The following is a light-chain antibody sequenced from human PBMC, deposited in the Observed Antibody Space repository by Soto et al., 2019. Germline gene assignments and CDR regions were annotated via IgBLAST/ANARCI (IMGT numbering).Light chain of an antibody. CDR3: QQYNNWLYT. Sequence: EIVMTQSPATLSVSPGERATLSCRASQSVSSNLAWYQQKRGQAPRLLIYGASTRATGIPARFSGSGSGTEFTLTISSLQSEDFAVYYCQQYNNWLYTFGQGTKLEIK. J-gene: IGKJ2*01. CDR1: QSVSSN. V-gene: IGKV3-15*01. CDR2: GAS.